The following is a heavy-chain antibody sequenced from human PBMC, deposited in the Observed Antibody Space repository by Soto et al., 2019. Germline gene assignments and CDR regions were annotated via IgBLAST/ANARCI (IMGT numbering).Heavy chain of an antibody. J-gene: IGHJ6*02. D-gene: IGHD3-9*01. V-gene: IGHV1-3*01. Sequence: ASVKVSCKASGGTFSSDAISWVRQAPGQGLEWMGWINAGNGNTKYSQKIQGRVTITRDTSASTAYMELSSLRSEDTAVYYCARSPPTSPYDILTGYYFPYGMDVWGQGTTVTVSS. CDR1: GGTFSSDA. CDR2: INAGNGNT. CDR3: ARSPPTSPYDILTGYYFPYGMDV.